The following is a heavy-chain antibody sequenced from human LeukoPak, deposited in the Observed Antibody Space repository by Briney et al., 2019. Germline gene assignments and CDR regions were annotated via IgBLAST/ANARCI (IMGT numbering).Heavy chain of an antibody. J-gene: IGHJ4*02. CDR2: INPNSGGT. Sequence: ASVTVSCKASGYTFTGYYIHWVRQAPGQGLEWMGWINPNSGGTNYAQKFQGRVTMTRNTSISTAYMEVSRLRSDDTAMYYCARDHCSGGRCYSEGADNNYWGQGTPVTVSS. CDR3: ARDHCSGGRCYSEGADNNY. CDR1: GYTFTGYY. V-gene: IGHV1-2*02. D-gene: IGHD2-15*01.